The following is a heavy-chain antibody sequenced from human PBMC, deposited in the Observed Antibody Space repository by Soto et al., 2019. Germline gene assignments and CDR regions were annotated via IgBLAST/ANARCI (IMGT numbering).Heavy chain of an antibody. J-gene: IGHJ4*02. CDR1: GLTFSNYD. D-gene: IGHD2-15*01. V-gene: IGHV3-30*18. CDR2: ISYDGSNK. CDR3: AKAAATYYCSGGYCYNYYFDS. Sequence: PGGSLRLSCAASGLTFSNYDMHWVRQAPGKGLEWVAVISYDGSNKYYADSVRGRFTISRDNSKNTLYLQMNSLRADDTAVYYCAKAAATYYCSGGYCYNYYFDSWGQGTLVTVSS.